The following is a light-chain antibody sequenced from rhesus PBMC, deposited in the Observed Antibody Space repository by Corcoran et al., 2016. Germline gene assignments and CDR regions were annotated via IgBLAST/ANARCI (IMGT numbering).Light chain of an antibody. V-gene: IGKV1-22*01. CDR2: KSS. Sequence: DIQMTQSPSSLSASVGDTVTITCRASQGISSWLAWYQQKPGKAPKLLIYKSSSLQSGVPSRLSGRGTGTDFTLNIRSLQSEDFATYYCQQCNNRPFTFGPGTKLDI. CDR3: QQCNNRPFT. J-gene: IGKJ3*01. CDR1: QGISSW.